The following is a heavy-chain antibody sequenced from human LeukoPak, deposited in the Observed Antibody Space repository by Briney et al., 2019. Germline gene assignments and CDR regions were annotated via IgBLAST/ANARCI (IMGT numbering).Heavy chain of an antibody. CDR3: ARADSSSWYGVYYYYYGMDV. D-gene: IGHD6-13*01. J-gene: IGHJ6*02. Sequence: SETLSLTCAVSGGSISSGGYSWSWIRQPPGKGLEWIGYIYHSGSTNYNPSLKSRVTISVDTSKNQFSLKLSSVTAADTAVYYCARADSSSWYGVYYYYYGMDVWGQGTTVTVSS. CDR2: IYHSGST. CDR1: GGSISSGGYS. V-gene: IGHV4-30-2*01.